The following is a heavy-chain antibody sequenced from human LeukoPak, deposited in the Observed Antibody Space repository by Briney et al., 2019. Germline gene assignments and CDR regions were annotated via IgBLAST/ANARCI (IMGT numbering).Heavy chain of an antibody. CDR3: ARVTGYVIEDYFDY. V-gene: IGHV4-39*07. Sequence: SETLSLTCTVSGGSISSSSYYWGWIRQPPGKGLEWIGSIYYSGSTYYNPSLKSRVTISVDTSKNQFSLKLRSVTAADTAVYYCARVTGYVIEDYFDYWGQGTLVTVSS. CDR2: IYYSGST. J-gene: IGHJ4*02. D-gene: IGHD3-22*01. CDR1: GGSISSSSYY.